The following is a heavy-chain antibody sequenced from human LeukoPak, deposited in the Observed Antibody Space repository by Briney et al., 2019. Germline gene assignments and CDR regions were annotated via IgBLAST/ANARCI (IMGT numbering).Heavy chain of an antibody. Sequence: GGSLRLSCAASGFSFSAYAMSWVRQAPGKGLEWVSSISGSGGTTYYADSVTGRFTISRDNSRNTLYLQMNSLRAEDTAVYYCAKETVAAYYWGQGTLVTVSS. D-gene: IGHD6-19*01. V-gene: IGHV3-23*01. J-gene: IGHJ4*02. CDR3: AKETVAAYY. CDR1: GFSFSAYA. CDR2: ISGSGGTT.